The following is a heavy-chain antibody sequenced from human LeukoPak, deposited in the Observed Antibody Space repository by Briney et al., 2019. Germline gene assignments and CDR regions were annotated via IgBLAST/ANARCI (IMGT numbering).Heavy chain of an antibody. V-gene: IGHV3-23*01. CDR1: GFTFSSYS. CDR3: AKDLVPRFCSSTSCYWRYYYGMDV. CDR2: ISGSGGST. Sequence: GGSLRLSCAASGFTFSSYSMNWVRQAPGKGLEWVSAISGSGGSTYYADSVKGRFTISRDNSKNTLYLQMNSLRAEDTAVYYCAKDLVPRFCSSTSCYWRYYYGMDVWGQGTTVTVSS. D-gene: IGHD2-2*01. J-gene: IGHJ6*02.